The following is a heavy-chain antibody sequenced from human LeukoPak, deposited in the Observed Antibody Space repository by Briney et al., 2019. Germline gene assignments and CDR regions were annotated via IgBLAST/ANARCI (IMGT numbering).Heavy chain of an antibody. Sequence: ASVKVSCKASGGTFSSYAISWVRQAPGQGLEWMGIINPSGGSTSYAQKFQGRVTMTRDMSTSTVYMELSSLRSEDTAVYYCARAGAFYAFDIWGQGTMVTVSS. J-gene: IGHJ3*02. CDR1: GGTFSSYA. D-gene: IGHD3-10*01. CDR3: ARAGAFYAFDI. CDR2: INPSGGST. V-gene: IGHV1-46*01.